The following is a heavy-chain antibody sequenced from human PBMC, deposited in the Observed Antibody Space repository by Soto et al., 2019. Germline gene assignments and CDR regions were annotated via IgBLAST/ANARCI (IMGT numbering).Heavy chain of an antibody. V-gene: IGHV6-1*01. CDR3: ARDGSGFHWYFDL. D-gene: IGHD6-19*01. J-gene: IGHJ2*01. Sequence: QVQLQQSGPGLVKPSQTLSLVCSISGDSVSSTSATWSWIRQSPSRGLEWLGRTYYRSEWYNDYAVSVKSRIAITPDTSKNQLSLHLSSVTPEDTALYFCARDGSGFHWYFDLWGRGTLVTVSS. CDR1: GDSVSSTSAT. CDR2: TYYRSEWYN.